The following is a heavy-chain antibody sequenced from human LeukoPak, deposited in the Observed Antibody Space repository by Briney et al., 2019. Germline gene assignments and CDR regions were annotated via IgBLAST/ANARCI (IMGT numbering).Heavy chain of an antibody. J-gene: IGHJ6*02. CDR3: ARDPPGDIVVVPAAIKERDYYYGMDV. D-gene: IGHD2-2*02. Sequence: ASVKVSCKASGYTFTSHDINWVRQATGQGLEWMGWMNPNSGNTGYAQKFQGRVTMTTDTSTSTAYMELRSLRSDDTAVYYCARDPPGDIVVVPAAIKERDYYYGMDVWGQGTTVTVSS. CDR1: GYTFTSHD. V-gene: IGHV1-8*01. CDR2: MNPNSGNT.